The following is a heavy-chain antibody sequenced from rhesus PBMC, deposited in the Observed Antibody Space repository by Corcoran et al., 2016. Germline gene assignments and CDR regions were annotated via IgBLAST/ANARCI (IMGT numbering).Heavy chain of an antibody. V-gene: IGHV4-173*01. CDR3: ARASQGIGLNY. CDR1: GGSIRSHS. CDR2: ISGSNGNT. Sequence: QLQLQESGPGLVKPSETLSIPCAVSGGSIRSHSWTCIRPAPGKGLEWGGRISGSNGNTDYNPSLKSRVLISTEPSKNQFSLTLVSVTAADTATYYCARASQGIGLNYWGQGFLVTVSS. J-gene: IGHJ4*01. D-gene: IGHD6-13*01.